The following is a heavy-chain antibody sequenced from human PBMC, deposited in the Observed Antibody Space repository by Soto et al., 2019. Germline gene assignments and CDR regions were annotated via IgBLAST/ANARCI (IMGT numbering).Heavy chain of an antibody. CDR1: GYTFTGYY. V-gene: IGHV1-2*04. J-gene: IGHJ4*02. CDR3: ARANAKGRDGYNNYGRFDY. CDR2: INPNSGGT. Sequence: ASVKVSCKASGYTFTGYYMHWVRQAPGQGLEWMGWINPNSGGTNYAQKFQGWVTMTRDTSISTAYMELSRLRSDDTAVYYCARANAKGRDGYNNYGRFDYRGQGTLVTVSS. D-gene: IGHD5-12*01.